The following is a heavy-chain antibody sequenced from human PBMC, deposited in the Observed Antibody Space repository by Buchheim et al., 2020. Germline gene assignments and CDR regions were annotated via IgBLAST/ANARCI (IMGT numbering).Heavy chain of an antibody. V-gene: IGHV3-33*01. D-gene: IGHD2-15*01. CDR1: GFTFSSYG. CDR2: RWYDGSNK. Sequence: QVQLVESGGGVVQPGRSLRLSCAASGFTFSSYGMHWVRQAPGKGLEWVAVRWYDGSNKYYADSVKGRFTISRDNSKNTLYLQMNSLRAEDTAVYYCATYRSVVVAAGFDYWGQGTL. CDR3: ATYRSVVVAAGFDY. J-gene: IGHJ4*02.